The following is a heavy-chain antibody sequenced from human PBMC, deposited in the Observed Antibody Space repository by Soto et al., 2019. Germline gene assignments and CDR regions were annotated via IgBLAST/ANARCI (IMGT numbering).Heavy chain of an antibody. CDR3: AMVPYENSGYYDVRSFDN. CDR2: ISYDGTNK. CDR1: GFSFSISP. Sequence: GVSLRLSCAASGFSFSISPMHWVRQAPGKGPEWVALISYDGTNKFYADSVKGRFTISRDNSKSTLYLQVDSLRPEDAAVYYCAMVPYENSGYYDVRSFDNWGQGTLVTVSS. J-gene: IGHJ4*02. D-gene: IGHD3-22*01. V-gene: IGHV3-30-3*01.